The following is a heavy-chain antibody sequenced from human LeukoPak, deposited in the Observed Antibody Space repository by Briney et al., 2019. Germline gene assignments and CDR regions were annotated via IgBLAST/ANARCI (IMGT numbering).Heavy chain of an antibody. CDR2: ISWNSGSI. V-gene: IGHV3-9*01. D-gene: IGHD5-18*01. CDR1: GFTFDDYA. CDR3: AKGRIQLWFDAFDI. J-gene: IGHJ3*02. Sequence: GRSLRLSCAASGFTFDDYAMHWVRQAPGKGLEWVSGISWNSGSIGYADSVKGRFTISRDNAKNSLYLQMNSLRAEDTALYYCAKGRIQLWFDAFDIWGQGTMVTVSS.